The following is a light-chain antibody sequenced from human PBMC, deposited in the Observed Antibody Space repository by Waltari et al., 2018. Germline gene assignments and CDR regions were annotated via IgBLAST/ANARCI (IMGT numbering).Light chain of an antibody. Sequence: DIQMTQSPSTLSAPVGDRVTITCRASQSISSWLAWYQQKPGKAPKLLIYKASSLESGVPSRFSGSGSGTEFTLTISSLQPDDFATYYCQQYSNYWTFGQGTKVEIK. V-gene: IGKV1-5*03. CDR1: QSISSW. J-gene: IGKJ1*01. CDR2: KAS. CDR3: QQYSNYWT.